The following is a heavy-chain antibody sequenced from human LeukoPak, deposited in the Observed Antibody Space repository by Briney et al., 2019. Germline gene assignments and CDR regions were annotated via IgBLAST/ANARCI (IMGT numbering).Heavy chain of an antibody. D-gene: IGHD3-9*01. CDR3: ATGRSIRYFDY. Sequence: SETLSLTCTVSGGSISSYYWSWIRQPPGKGLEWIGYIYYSGSTNYNPSLKSRVTISVDTSKNQFSLKLSSVTAADTAVYYCATGRSIRYFDYWGQGTLLTVSS. CDR1: GGSISSYY. V-gene: IGHV4-59*01. J-gene: IGHJ4*02. CDR2: IYYSGST.